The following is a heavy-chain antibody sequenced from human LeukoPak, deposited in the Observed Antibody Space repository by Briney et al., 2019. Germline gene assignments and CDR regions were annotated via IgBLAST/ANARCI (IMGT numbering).Heavy chain of an antibody. CDR3: ARMYSSSWSLAGGYYYYMDV. V-gene: IGHV3-7*01. CDR1: GFTFSSYW. CDR2: IKQDGSEK. Sequence: PGGSLRLSCAASGFTFSSYWMSWVRQAPGKGLEWVANIKQDGSEKYYVDSVKGRFTISRDNAKNSLYLQMNSLRAEDTAVYYCARMYSSSWSLAGGYYYYMDVWGKGTTVTVSS. D-gene: IGHD6-13*01. J-gene: IGHJ6*03.